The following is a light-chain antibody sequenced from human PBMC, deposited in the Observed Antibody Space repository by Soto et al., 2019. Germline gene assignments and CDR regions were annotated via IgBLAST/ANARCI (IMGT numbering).Light chain of an antibody. J-gene: IGKJ1*01. Sequence: EIVMTQSPATLSVSPGERATLSCRASQSISSNLAWYQQKPGQAPRLLISAASTRATGVPARFSGSGSGTEFTLTISSLQSEDCDADYCEQYNDWPTWTFGQGTKVEI. CDR3: EQYNDWPTWT. CDR1: QSISSN. CDR2: AAS. V-gene: IGKV3-15*01.